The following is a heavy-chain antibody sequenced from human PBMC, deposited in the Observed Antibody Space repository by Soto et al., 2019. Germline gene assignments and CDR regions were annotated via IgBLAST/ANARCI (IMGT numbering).Heavy chain of an antibody. Sequence: SQTLSLTCAISGDSVSSNSAGWNWIRQAPSRGLEWLGRTYYRSKWYNDYAVSVKSRITINPDTSKNQFSLQLNAVTPEYTAVYYCARQKSSGWTETIDHWGQGTLVTVSP. V-gene: IGHV6-1*01. CDR3: ARQKSSGWTETIDH. J-gene: IGHJ4*02. D-gene: IGHD6-19*01. CDR1: GDSVSSNSAG. CDR2: TYYRSKWYN.